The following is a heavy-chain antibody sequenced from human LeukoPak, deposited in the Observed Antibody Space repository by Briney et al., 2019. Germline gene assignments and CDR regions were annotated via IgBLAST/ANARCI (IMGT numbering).Heavy chain of an antibody. V-gene: IGHV3-23*01. CDR2: ISGSGGST. J-gene: IGHJ4*02. D-gene: IGHD3-3*01. Sequence: GGSLRLSCAASGFTFSSYVMSWVRQAPGKGLEWVSAISGSGGSTYYADSVKGRFTISRDNSKNTLYLQMNSLRAEDTAVYYCAKDLYPYDFWSGYTRYTFDYWGQGTLVTVSS. CDR1: GFTFSSYV. CDR3: AKDLYPYDFWSGYTRYTFDY.